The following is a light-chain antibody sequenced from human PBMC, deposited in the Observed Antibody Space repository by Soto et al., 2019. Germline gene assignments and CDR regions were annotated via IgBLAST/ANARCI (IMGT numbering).Light chain of an antibody. CDR1: QSVINSY. Sequence: EVVLTQSPDTLSSSPGERVTLSCRASQSVINSYLAWYQQKPGQAPRLLIYDASTKATGIPDRFSGSESGTDFTLTNSRLKPDDFAVYYCHQYGDSPPFTFGQGTRLDIK. CDR3: HQYGDSPPFT. J-gene: IGKJ5*01. CDR2: DAS. V-gene: IGKV3-20*01.